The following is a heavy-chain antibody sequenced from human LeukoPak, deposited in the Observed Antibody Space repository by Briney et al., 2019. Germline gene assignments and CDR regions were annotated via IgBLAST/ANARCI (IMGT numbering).Heavy chain of an antibody. Sequence: SETLSLTCTVSGGSISSGDYYWSWIRQPPGKGLEWIGYIYYSGSTYYNPSLKSRVTISVDTSKNQFSLKLSSVTAADTAVYYCARGGIYCSGGSCYFNAFDIWGQGTMVTASS. CDR2: IYYSGST. J-gene: IGHJ3*02. D-gene: IGHD2-15*01. CDR3: ARGGIYCSGGSCYFNAFDI. V-gene: IGHV4-30-4*01. CDR1: GGSISSGDYY.